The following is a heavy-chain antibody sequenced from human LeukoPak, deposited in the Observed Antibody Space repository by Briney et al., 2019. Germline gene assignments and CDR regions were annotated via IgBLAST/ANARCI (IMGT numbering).Heavy chain of an antibody. J-gene: IGHJ4*02. CDR2: ISAYNGNT. CDR1: GYTFTSYG. V-gene: IGHV1-18*01. D-gene: IGHD2-21*01. Sequence: ASVKVSCKASGYTFTSYGISWVRQAPAQGLEWMGWISAYNGNTNYAQKLQGRVTMTTDTSTSSAYMELRSLRSDDTAGYYCARGGGGSYCVGDCLYYFDYWGQGTLVTVSS. CDR3: ARGGGGSYCVGDCLYYFDY.